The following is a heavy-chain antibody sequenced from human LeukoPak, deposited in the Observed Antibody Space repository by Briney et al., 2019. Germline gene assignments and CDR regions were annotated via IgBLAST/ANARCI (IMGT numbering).Heavy chain of an antibody. D-gene: IGHD1-26*01. CDR1: GGSMNDYY. CDR2: IYTSGST. J-gene: IGHJ4*02. V-gene: IGHV4-4*07. CDR3: ARLGGYSGSLDY. Sequence: SETLSLTCTVSGGSMNDYYWSWFRQPAGKGLEWIGRIYTSGSTNYNPSLKSRVTISVDTSKNQFSLKLSSVTAADTAVYYCARLGGYSGSLDYWGQGTLVTVSS.